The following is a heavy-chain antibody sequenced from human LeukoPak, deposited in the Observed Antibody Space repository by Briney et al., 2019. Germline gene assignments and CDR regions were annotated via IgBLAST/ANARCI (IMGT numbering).Heavy chain of an antibody. CDR1: GASVSSASY. CDR3: ARGYDSSAYYPFNY. J-gene: IGHJ4*02. Sequence: PSETLSLTCTVSGASVSSASYWSWIRQSPGRGLEWIGYISDSGSTNYNPSLKSRVTISVDTSKNQFSLMLSSVTAADTAVYYCARGYDSSAYYPFNYWGQGTLVTVSS. CDR2: ISDSGST. V-gene: IGHV4-61*01. D-gene: IGHD3-22*01.